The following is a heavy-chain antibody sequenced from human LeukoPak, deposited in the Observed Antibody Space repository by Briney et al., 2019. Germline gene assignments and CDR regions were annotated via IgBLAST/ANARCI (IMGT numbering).Heavy chain of an antibody. J-gene: IGHJ4*02. V-gene: IGHV4-59*11. CDR2: IYYSGST. CDR3: ARDPGGRGPDY. Sequence: PSETLSLTCSVSGDSISMHYWSWIRQPPGKGLEWIGYIYYSGSTNYNPSLKSRVTISLDTSKNQFSLKLSSVTAADTAVYYCARDPGGRGPDYWGQGTLVTVSS. CDR1: GDSISMHY. D-gene: IGHD3-10*01.